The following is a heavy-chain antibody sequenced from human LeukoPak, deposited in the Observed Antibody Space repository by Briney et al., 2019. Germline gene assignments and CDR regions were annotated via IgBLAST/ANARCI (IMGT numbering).Heavy chain of an antibody. Sequence: GRSLRLSCAVSGFTVSGNCMSWVRQAPGKGLEWVSLIYSGGTTYYADSVKGRFTISRDNSKNTLYLQMNSLRAEDTAVYYCARRAGGYSHPYDYWGQGILVTVSS. CDR2: IYSGGTT. D-gene: IGHD4-23*01. V-gene: IGHV3-53*01. CDR3: ARRAGGYSHPYDY. CDR1: GFTVSGNC. J-gene: IGHJ4*02.